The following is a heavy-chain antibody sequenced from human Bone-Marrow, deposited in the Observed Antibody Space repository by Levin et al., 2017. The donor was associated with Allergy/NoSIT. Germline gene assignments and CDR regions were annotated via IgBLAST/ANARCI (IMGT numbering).Heavy chain of an antibody. CDR1: GFTFSSYG. CDR2: INGRGGST. J-gene: IGHJ4*02. V-gene: IGHV3-23*01. Sequence: SGGSLRLSCAVSGFTFSSYGMSWVRQAPGKGLEWVSAINGRGGSTYYADSVKGRFTISRDNSKNTLYLQMNSLRAEDTAVYYCANQPNDILTGYKVYWGQGALVTVSS. CDR3: ANQPNDILTGYKVY. D-gene: IGHD3-9*01.